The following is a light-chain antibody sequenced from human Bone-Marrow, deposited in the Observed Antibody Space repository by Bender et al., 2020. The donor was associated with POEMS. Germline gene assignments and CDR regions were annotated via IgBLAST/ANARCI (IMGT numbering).Light chain of an antibody. V-gene: IGLV3-1*01. CDR2: QDV. J-gene: IGLJ2*01. CDR1: KLADKF. Sequence: SYELTQPPSVSVSPGQTATINCSGDKLADKFSCWYQQKPGQSPVLVIYQDVKRPSWITGRFSASISGNTATLTISGTQVMDEADYYCQAWDNNAVIFGGGTKLTVL. CDR3: QAWDNNAVI.